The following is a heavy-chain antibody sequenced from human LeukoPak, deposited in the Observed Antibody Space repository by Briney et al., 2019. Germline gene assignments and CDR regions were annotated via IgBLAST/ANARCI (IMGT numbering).Heavy chain of an antibody. V-gene: IGHV3-23*01. CDR2: ISGSGGST. CDR1: GFTFSSYG. CDR3: ARGATHCFGGRCFDY. Sequence: GGSLRLSCAASGFTFSSYGMSWVRQAPGKGLEWVSAISGSGGSTYYADSVKGRFTISRDNSKNTLYLQMNSLRAEDTAVYYCARGATHCFGGRCFDYWGQGNLVTVSS. J-gene: IGHJ4*02. D-gene: IGHD2-15*01.